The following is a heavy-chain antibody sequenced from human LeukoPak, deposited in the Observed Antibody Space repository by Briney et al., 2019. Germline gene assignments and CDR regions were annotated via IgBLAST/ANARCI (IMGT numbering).Heavy chain of an antibody. D-gene: IGHD1-26*01. CDR3: ARRRGSYYGSFDY. V-gene: IGHV5-51*01. J-gene: IGHJ4*02. Sequence: GESLKISCKGSGYSFTIYWIGWVRQMPGKGLEWMGIIYPGDSVTRYSPSFQGQVTISADKSISTAYLQWSSLKASDTAMYYCARRRGSYYGSFDYWGPRTLVTVSS. CDR1: GYSFTIYW. CDR2: IYPGDSVT.